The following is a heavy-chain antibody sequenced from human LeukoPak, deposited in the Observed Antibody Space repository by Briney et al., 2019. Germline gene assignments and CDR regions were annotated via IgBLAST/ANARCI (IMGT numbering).Heavy chain of an antibody. V-gene: IGHV3-23*01. D-gene: IGHD3-22*01. Sequence: QPGGSLRLSCAASEFTFSSSAMSWVRQAPGKGLEWVSAISNNGGYTYYADSVQGRFTISRDNSKSTLCLQMNSLRAEDSAVYYCATDREGDPSAYYLVGGQGTLITVSS. CDR3: ATDREGDPSAYYLV. CDR1: EFTFSSSA. CDR2: ISNNGGYT. J-gene: IGHJ4*02.